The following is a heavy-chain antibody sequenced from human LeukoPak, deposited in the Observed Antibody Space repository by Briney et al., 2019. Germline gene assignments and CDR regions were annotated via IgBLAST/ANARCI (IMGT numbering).Heavy chain of an antibody. D-gene: IGHD4-17*01. CDR1: GGSISSYY. CDR3: ARAPKLRGVTKNYYMDV. CDR2: IYYSGST. V-gene: IGHV4-59*01. J-gene: IGHJ6*03. Sequence: SETLSLTCTVSGGSISSYYWSWIRQPPGKGLEWIGYIYYSGSTNYNPSLKSRVTISVDTSKNQFSLKLSSVTAADTAVYYCARAPKLRGVTKNYYMDVWGKGTTVTISS.